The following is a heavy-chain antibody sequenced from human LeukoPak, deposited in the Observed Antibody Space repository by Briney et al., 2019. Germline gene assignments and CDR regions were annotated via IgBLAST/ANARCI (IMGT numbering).Heavy chain of an antibody. D-gene: IGHD6-19*01. CDR1: GFSFGSFG. Sequence: SGGSLRLSCAASGFSFGSFGMHWVRQAPGKGLEWLALISYDGSADYYADSVKGRFTISRDNSKNTLSLQMNSLRAEDTALYYCVKERRGRYHENWGQGTLVTVSS. CDR2: ISYDGSAD. J-gene: IGHJ4*02. V-gene: IGHV3-30*18. CDR3: VKERRGRYHEN.